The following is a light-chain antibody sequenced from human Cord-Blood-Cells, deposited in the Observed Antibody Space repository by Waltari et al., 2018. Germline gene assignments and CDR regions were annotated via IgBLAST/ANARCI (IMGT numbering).Light chain of an antibody. V-gene: IGLV2-14*01. CDR2: EVS. J-gene: IGLJ1*01. CDR3: SSYTSSSTLYV. Sequence: QSALTQPASVSGSPGQSITLSCTGPSSDVAGHNYVSWYQQHPGKAPKLMLYEVSNRPSGVSNRFSGSKSGNTASLTISGLQAEDEADYYCSSYTSSSTLYVFGTGTKVTVL. CDR1: SSDVAGHNY.